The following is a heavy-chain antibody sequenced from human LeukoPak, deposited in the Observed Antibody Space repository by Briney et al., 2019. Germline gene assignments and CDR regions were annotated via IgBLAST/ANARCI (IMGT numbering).Heavy chain of an antibody. CDR1: GGSISRHY. D-gene: IGHD5-18*01. CDR3: ARRVGPGYSYGFDN. J-gene: IGHJ4*02. Sequence: PSETLSLTWTVSGGSISRHYWSWIRQAPGKGLEWIGYISYSGSTNYNPSLKSRVTISVDTSKNQFSLKLSSVTAADTAVFYCARRVGPGYSYGFDNWGQGTLVTVSS. V-gene: IGHV4-59*08. CDR2: ISYSGST.